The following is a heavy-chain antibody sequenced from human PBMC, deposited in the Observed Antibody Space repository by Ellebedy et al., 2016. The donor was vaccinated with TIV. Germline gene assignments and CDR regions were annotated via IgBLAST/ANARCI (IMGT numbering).Heavy chain of an antibody. Sequence: GESLKISCAASGFTFSSYPMNWVRQAPGKGLDWVSHIDTGSSGISYADSVQGRFTISRDNAKNSLYLQMNSLRDEDTDVYFCATDLSYAFYHWGQGILVTVSS. CDR3: ATDLSYAFYH. J-gene: IGHJ4*02. D-gene: IGHD3-16*01. CDR1: GFTFSSYP. CDR2: IDTGSSGI. V-gene: IGHV3-48*02.